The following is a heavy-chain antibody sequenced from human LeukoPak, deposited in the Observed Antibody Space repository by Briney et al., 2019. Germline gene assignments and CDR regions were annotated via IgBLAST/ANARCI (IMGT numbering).Heavy chain of an antibody. Sequence: GGSLRLSCAASGFTVSSNCMGWVRQAPGKGLEGVSILYSSGSTYYADSVKGRFTISRDNSQNTLYLQMNSLRAEDTAMYYCVRSVSGIVDYWGQGTLVTVSS. CDR1: GFTVSSNC. V-gene: IGHV3-66*01. CDR2: LYSSGST. J-gene: IGHJ4*02. CDR3: VRSVSGIVDY. D-gene: IGHD1-26*01.